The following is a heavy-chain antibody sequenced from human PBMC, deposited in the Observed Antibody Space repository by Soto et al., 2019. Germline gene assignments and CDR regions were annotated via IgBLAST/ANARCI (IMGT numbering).Heavy chain of an antibody. D-gene: IGHD3-9*01. V-gene: IGHV3-23*01. J-gene: IGHJ4*02. CDR3: AKGDPYNILTGYNYFDY. CDR1: GFTFSMFA. CDR2: ISGSGGST. Sequence: HPGGSLRLSCAASGFTFSMFAMSWVRQAPGKGLEWVSAISGSGGSTYYADSVKGRVTISRDNSKNTLYLQMDSLRAEDTAMYYCAKGDPYNILTGYNYFDYWGQGALVTVSS.